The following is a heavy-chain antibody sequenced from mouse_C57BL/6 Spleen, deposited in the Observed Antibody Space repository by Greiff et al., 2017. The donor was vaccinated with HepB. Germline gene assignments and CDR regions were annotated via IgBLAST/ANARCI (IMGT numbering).Heavy chain of an antibody. CDR3: ARLDLGGSSHYFDY. CDR2: INPGSGGT. CDR1: GYAFTNYL. D-gene: IGHD1-1*01. Sequence: QVQLQQSGAELVRPGTSVKVSCKASGYAFTNYLLEWVKQRPGQGLEWIGVINPGSGGTNYNEKFKGKATLTADKSSSTAYMQLSSLTSEDSAVYFCARLDLGGSSHYFDYWGQGTTLTVSS. J-gene: IGHJ2*01. V-gene: IGHV1-54*01.